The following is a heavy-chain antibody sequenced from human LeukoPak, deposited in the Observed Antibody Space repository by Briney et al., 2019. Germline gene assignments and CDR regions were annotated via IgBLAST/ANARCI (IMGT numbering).Heavy chain of an antibody. Sequence: TGGSLRLSCAASGFTFRNYWMNWVRQAPGKGLEWVANIKQDGSEKYYVDSVKGRFTISRDNVKNSLYLQMSSLRDEDTALYYCASLAPIGNYWGQGTLVTVSS. CDR2: IKQDGSEK. J-gene: IGHJ4*02. CDR1: GFTFRNYW. CDR3: ASLAPIGNY. V-gene: IGHV3-7*02.